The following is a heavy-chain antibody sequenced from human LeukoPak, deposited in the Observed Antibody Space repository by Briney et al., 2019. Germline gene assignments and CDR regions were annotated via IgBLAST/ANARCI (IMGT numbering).Heavy chain of an antibody. CDR1: GFTVGNNR. CDR3: AKEGFDS. Sequence: GGSLGLSCAASGFTVGNNRMSWVRQAPGKGLEWVSTVYGGGNTAYAASVKGRFPISRDTSKNTLLLQMNSLRAEDTAVYFCAKEGFDSWGQGTLVTVSS. J-gene: IGHJ4*02. V-gene: IGHV3-53*01. CDR2: VYGGGNT.